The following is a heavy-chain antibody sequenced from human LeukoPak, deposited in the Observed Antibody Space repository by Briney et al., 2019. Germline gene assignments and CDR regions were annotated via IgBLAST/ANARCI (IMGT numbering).Heavy chain of an antibody. CDR2: ISGSGGST. CDR3: ATQLGDTPMFSLGY. CDR1: GFTFTNYW. J-gene: IGHJ4*02. D-gene: IGHD5-18*01. V-gene: IGHV3-23*01. Sequence: GGSLRLSCAASGFTFTNYWMSWVRQAPGKGLEWVSAISGSGGSTYYADSVKGRFTISRDNSKNTLYLQMNSLRAEDTAVYYCATQLGDTPMFSLGYWGQGTMVTVSS.